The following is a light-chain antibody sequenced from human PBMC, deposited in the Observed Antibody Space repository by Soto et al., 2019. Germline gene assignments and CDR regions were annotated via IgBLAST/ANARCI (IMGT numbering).Light chain of an antibody. Sequence: QSVLTQPASVSGSPGQSITISCSGSTTDIGSHDYVSWYQQHPGKVPKLIIYEVSKRPSGASDRFSGSKSGNAAYLSISGLQPEDEADYYCNSYTTTSALVFGTGTKLTGL. CDR2: EVS. J-gene: IGLJ1*01. CDR1: TTDIGSHDY. CDR3: NSYTTTSALV. V-gene: IGLV2-14*01.